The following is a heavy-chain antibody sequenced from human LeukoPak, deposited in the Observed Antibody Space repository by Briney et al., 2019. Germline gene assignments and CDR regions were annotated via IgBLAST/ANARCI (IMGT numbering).Heavy chain of an antibody. CDR2: IDWGGDV. V-gene: IGHV3-43D*03. J-gene: IGHJ4*02. CDR1: GFNFEDYA. D-gene: IGHD2/OR15-2a*01. CDR3: ARGRGAFYYFDF. Sequence: GGSLRLSCVASGFNFEDYAMNWVRQSPGQGLEWVSLIDWGGDVSYADFVKGRFTISRDDSKNSLYLQLNSLKPEDTALYYCARGRGAFYYFDFWGQGTLVTVSS.